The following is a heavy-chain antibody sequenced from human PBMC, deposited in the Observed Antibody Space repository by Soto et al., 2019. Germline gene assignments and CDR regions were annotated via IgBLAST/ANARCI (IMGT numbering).Heavy chain of an antibody. CDR3: SSGEGYSGYDYHH. CDR2: ISAYNGNT. D-gene: IGHD5-12*01. V-gene: IGHV1-18*01. CDR1: GYTFTSYG. J-gene: IGHJ4*02. Sequence: QVQLVQSGAEVKKTGASVKVSWKASGYTFTSYGISWVRQAPGQGLEWMGWISAYNGNTNYAQKLQGRVTMTTDTSASKADMELRSLRSDDTAVYYCSSGEGYSGYDYHHWGQGTLVTVSS.